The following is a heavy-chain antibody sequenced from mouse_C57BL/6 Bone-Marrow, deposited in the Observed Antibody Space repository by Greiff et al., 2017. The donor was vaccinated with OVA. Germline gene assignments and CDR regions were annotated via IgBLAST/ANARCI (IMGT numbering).Heavy chain of an antibody. CDR2: IRSKSSNYAT. Sequence: EVQLVESGGGLVQPKGSLTLPFTSSGFTFNTYAMHWVRQAPGKGLEWVARIRSKSSNYATYYADSVKDRFTISRDDSQSMLYLQMNNLKTEDTAMYYGVRGAYYYGSSWYFDVWGTGTTVTVSS. J-gene: IGHJ1*03. CDR1: GFTFNTYA. CDR3: VRGAYYYGSSWYFDV. V-gene: IGHV10-3*01. D-gene: IGHD1-1*01.